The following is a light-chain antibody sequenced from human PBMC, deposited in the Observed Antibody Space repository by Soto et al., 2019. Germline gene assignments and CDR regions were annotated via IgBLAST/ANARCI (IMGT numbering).Light chain of an antibody. Sequence: QPVLTQSPSASASLGASVKLSCTLSSGHSSYDIAWHQQQPEKGPRYLMKLSSDGSHSKGDGIPDRFSGSSSGAERYLTISGLQSEDEADYYCQTWDTGARVVFGGGTKLTVL. V-gene: IGLV4-69*01. CDR3: QTWDTGARVV. J-gene: IGLJ2*01. CDR2: LSSDGSH. CDR1: SGHSSYD.